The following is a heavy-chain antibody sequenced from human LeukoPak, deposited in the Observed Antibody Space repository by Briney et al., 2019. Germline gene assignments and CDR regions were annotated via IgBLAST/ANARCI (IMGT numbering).Heavy chain of an antibody. V-gene: IGHV3-21*01. D-gene: IGHD1-1*01. J-gene: IGHJ6*03. CDR3: ARDGNRDGDMDV. CDR2: ISTSSSYI. Sequence: GGSLRLSCAASGFTFSSYSMNWVRQAPGKGLEWVSFISTSSSYIYYADSVKGRFTISRDNAKNSLYLQMNSLRAEDTAVYYCARDGNRDGDMDVWGKGTTVTVSS. CDR1: GFTFSSYS.